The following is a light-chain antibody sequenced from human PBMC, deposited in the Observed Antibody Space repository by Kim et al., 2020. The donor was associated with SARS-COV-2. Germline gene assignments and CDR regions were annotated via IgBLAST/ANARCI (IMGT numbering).Light chain of an antibody. Sequence: EIVLTQSPATLSLFPGERATLSCRASQSVSRYLAWYRQKPGQAPRLLIYDTSNRATGIPARFSGSGSGTDFTLTISSLEPEDFALYYCQERSNWPLYTFGQGTKLEI. CDR2: DTS. J-gene: IGKJ2*01. CDR1: QSVSRY. V-gene: IGKV3-11*01. CDR3: QERSNWPLYT.